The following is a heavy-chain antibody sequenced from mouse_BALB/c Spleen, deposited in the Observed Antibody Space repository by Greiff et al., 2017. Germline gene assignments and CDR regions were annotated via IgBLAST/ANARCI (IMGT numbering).Heavy chain of an antibody. V-gene: IGHV3-6*02. J-gene: IGHJ2*01. CDR2: ISYDGSN. CDR3: ARGGLPYFDY. D-gene: IGHD3-1*01. CDR1: GYSITSGYY. Sequence: EVHLVESGPGLVKPSQSLSLTCSVTGYSITSGYYWNWIRQFPGNKLEWMGYISYDGSNKYNPSLKNRISITRDTSKNQFFLKLNSVTTEDTATYYCARGGLPYFDYWGQGTTLTVSS.